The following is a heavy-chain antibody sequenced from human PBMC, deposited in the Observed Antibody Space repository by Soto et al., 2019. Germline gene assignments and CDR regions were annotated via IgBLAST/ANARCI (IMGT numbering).Heavy chain of an antibody. V-gene: IGHV3-48*03. J-gene: IGHJ6*02. CDR3: ARYGDSLKSYGMDV. CDR2: ISSSGSTI. Sequence: GGSLRLSCAASGFTFSSYEMNWVRQAPGKGLEWVSYISSSGSTIYYADSVKGRLTISRDNAKNSLYLQMNSLRAEDTAVYYCARYGDSLKSYGMDVWGQGTTVTVSS. CDR1: GFTFSSYE. D-gene: IGHD4-17*01.